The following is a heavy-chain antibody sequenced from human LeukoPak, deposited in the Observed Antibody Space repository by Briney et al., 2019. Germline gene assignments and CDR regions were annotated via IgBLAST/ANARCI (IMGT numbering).Heavy chain of an antibody. J-gene: IGHJ3*02. CDR3: TRVSSGWYRGVKPDAFDI. CDR1: GFTFGDYA. Sequence: GGSLRLSCTASGFTFGDYAMSWFRQAPGKGLEWVGFIRSKAYGGTTEYAASVKGRFTISRDDSKSIAYLQMNSLKTEDTAVYYCTRVSSGWYRGVKPDAFDIWGQGTMVTVSS. CDR2: IRSKAYGGTT. V-gene: IGHV3-49*03. D-gene: IGHD6-19*01.